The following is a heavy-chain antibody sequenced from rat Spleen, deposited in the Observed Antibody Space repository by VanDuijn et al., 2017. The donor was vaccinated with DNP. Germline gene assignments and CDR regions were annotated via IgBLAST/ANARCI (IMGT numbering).Heavy chain of an antibody. CDR3: ARQGNNFGYFDF. CDR1: GFTFSSFP. Sequence: EVQLVESGGGLVQPGRSLKLSCAASGFTFSSFPMAWVRQAPTKGLDWVASISTGGGNTYYRDSVKGRFTISRDNAKNTQYLQMDSLRSEETATYYCARQGNNFGYFDFWGPGTMVTVSS. CDR2: ISTGGGNT. J-gene: IGHJ1*01. V-gene: IGHV5S13*01. D-gene: IGHD1-10*01.